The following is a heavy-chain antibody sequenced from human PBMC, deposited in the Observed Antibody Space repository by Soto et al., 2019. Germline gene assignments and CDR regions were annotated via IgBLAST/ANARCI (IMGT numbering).Heavy chain of an antibody. CDR2: ISTYNANT. D-gene: IGHD4-17*01. J-gene: IGHJ4*02. CDR3: ARENYGDSGY. Sequence: QVQLVQSGAEVKKPGASVKVACKASGYTFTTYGISWVRQAPGQGLEWMGWISTYNANTNYAQKLQGRVSMTTDTTTATADMEPRSRRSDDTAVYYCARENYGDSGYWGQGTLVTVSS. CDR1: GYTFTTYG. V-gene: IGHV1-18*01.